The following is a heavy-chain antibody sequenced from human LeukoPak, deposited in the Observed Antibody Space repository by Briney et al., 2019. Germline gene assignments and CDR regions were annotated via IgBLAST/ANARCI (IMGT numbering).Heavy chain of an antibody. CDR3: AKDSNPYDSSGYGFDY. CDR1: GFTFRSYS. V-gene: IGHV3-21*04. D-gene: IGHD3-22*01. CDR2: ISSSSSYI. Sequence: GGSLRLSCAASGFTFRSYSMNWVRQAPGKGLEWVSSISSSSSYIYYADSVKGRFTISRDNAKNSLYLQMNSLRAEDMALYYCAKDSNPYDSSGYGFDYWGQGTLVTVSS. J-gene: IGHJ4*02.